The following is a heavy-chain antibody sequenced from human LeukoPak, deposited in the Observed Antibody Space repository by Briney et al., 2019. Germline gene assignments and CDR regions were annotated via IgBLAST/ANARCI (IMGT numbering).Heavy chain of an antibody. CDR1: GGSISSYY. D-gene: IGHD3-22*01. CDR2: IYYSGST. J-gene: IGHJ3*02. Sequence: PSETLSLTCTVSGGSISSYYWSWVRQPPRKGLEWSGYIYYSGSTNYNPSLKSRVTISVDTSKNQFSLKLSSVTAADTAVYYCARVLYYYDSSGYYPTPGAFDIWGQGTMVTVSS. CDR3: ARVLYYYDSSGYYPTPGAFDI. V-gene: IGHV4-59*01.